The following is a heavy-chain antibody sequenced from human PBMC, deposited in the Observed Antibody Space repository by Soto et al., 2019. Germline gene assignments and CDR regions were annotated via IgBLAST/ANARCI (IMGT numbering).Heavy chain of an antibody. CDR2: IKSKTDGGTT. V-gene: IGHV3-15*07. J-gene: IGHJ4*01. CDR3: TTDSYSTIIIVRFDY. D-gene: IGHD3-22*01. CDR1: ELTFGTPG. Sequence: WGPLRLPSGVAELTFGTPGVNRVRQATGKGLEWVGRIKSKTDGGTTDYAEPVKGRFAISRDDSNNMVYLQMNSLKIEDTAVYYCTTDSYSTIIIVRFDYWGHGTLVTVSS.